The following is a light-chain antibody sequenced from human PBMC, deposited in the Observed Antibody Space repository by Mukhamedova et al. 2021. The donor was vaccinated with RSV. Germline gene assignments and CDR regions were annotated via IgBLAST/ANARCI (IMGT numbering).Light chain of an antibody. V-gene: IGLV1-40*01. CDR3: QSYDSSLSGVI. Sequence: SSNIGAGYDVHWYQQLPGTAPKLLIYANSNRPSGVPDRFPGSKSGTSASLAITGLQAEDEADYYCQSYDSSLSGVIFGGGTKLTV. CDR1: SSNIGAGYD. CDR2: ANS. J-gene: IGLJ2*01.